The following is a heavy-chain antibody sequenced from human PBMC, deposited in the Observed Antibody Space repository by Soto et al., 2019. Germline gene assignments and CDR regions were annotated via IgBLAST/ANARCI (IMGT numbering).Heavy chain of an antibody. CDR3: ARQTGRRLLGYYYMDV. D-gene: IGHD7-27*01. CDR2: IYYSGST. J-gene: IGHJ6*03. V-gene: IGHV4-39*01. Sequence: QLQLQESGPGLVKPSETLSLTCTVSGGSISSSSYYWGWIRQPPGKGLEWIGSIYYSGSTYYNPSLKSRVTISVDTSKNQFSLKLSSVTAADTAVYYCARQTGRRLLGYYYMDVWGKGTTVTVSS. CDR1: GGSISSSSYY.